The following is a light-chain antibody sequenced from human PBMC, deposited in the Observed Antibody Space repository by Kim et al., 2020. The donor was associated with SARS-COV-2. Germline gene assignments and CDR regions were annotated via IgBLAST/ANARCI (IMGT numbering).Light chain of an antibody. Sequence: SYELTQPPSVSVAPGKTARITRGGNNIGSKSVHWYQQKPGQAPVLVIYYDSDRPSGLPERFSGSNSGNTATLTISRVEAGDEADYYCQGWGSSSDHWVFG. V-gene: IGLV3-21*04. CDR2: YDS. J-gene: IGLJ3*02. CDR1: NIGSKS. CDR3: QGWGSSSDHWV.